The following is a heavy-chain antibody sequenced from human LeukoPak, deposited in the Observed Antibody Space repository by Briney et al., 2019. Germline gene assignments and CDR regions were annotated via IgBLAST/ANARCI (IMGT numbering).Heavy chain of an antibody. J-gene: IGHJ4*02. CDR1: GYTFTGYY. CDR2: INPNSGDT. V-gene: IGHV1-2*02. Sequence: ASVKVSCKASGYTFTGYYMHWVRQAPGQGLEWMGWINPNSGDTSYAQKFQGRVTMARDTSITTAFMELSTLKSDDTAVYYCSTRRGYNFGSDSWGQGTLVTVSS. D-gene: IGHD5-18*01. CDR3: STRRGYNFGSDS.